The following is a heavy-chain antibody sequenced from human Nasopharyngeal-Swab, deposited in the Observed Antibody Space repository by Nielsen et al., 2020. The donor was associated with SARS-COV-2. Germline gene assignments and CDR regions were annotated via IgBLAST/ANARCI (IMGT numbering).Heavy chain of an antibody. CDR2: IYPGDSDT. D-gene: IGHD6-19*01. CDR1: GYSFTSYW. Sequence: KVSCKGSGYSFTSYWIGWVLQMPGKGLEWMGIIYPGDSDTRYSPSFQGQVTISADKSISTAYLQWSSLKASDTAMYYCASFIAVAGTGWFDPWGQGTLVTVSS. V-gene: IGHV5-51*01. J-gene: IGHJ5*02. CDR3: ASFIAVAGTGWFDP.